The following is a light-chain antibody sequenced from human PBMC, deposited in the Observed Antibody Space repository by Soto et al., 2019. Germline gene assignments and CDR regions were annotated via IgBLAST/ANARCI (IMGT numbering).Light chain of an antibody. Sequence: QSALTQPRSVSGSPGQSVTISCTVTSSDVGGYHYVSWYQHHPGKAPKIIIYDVNKRPSGVPDRFSGSKSGNTASLTISVLQTEDEADYYCCSYAGSYTLVFGGGTKVTVL. CDR2: DVN. V-gene: IGLV2-11*01. J-gene: IGLJ2*01. CDR3: CSYAGSYTLV. CDR1: SSDVGGYHY.